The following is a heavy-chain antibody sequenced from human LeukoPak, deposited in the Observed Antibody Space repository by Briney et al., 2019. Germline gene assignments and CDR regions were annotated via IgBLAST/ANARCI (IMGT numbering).Heavy chain of an antibody. Sequence: SETLSLTCTVSGGSVSTSDYYWGWIRKSPVKGLEWIGDVFYTGKTNYIPSLRGRATISIDTSKNQFSLKLTYVTAADSAVYYCARVFDSWGQGTLVTVSS. CDR3: ARVFDS. V-gene: IGHV4-39*07. CDR2: VFYTGKT. CDR1: GGSVSTSDYY. J-gene: IGHJ4*02.